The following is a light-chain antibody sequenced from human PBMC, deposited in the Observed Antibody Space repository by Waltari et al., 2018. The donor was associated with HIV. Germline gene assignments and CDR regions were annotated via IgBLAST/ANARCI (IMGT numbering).Light chain of an antibody. CDR3: MQDTHWPFT. J-gene: IGKJ3*01. CDR2: KVS. Sequence: DFVMTTGPLTLTVTVGQPASIYCRSREDLVDSHGNTYLNWFLLRPGQSPRRLFFKVSNRDSGVPERFSASGSGTDFTLKIRSVEAEDVGIYFCMQDTHWPFTFGPGTKLDI. CDR1: EDLVDSHGNTY. V-gene: IGKV2-30*01.